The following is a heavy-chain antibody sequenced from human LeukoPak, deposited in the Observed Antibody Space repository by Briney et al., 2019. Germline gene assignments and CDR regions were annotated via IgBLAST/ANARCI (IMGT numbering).Heavy chain of an antibody. V-gene: IGHV3-23*01. CDR1: GFTFSSYA. CDR3: AKDREVTTSYYFDY. D-gene: IGHD2-21*02. Sequence: GGSLRLSCVASGFTFSSYAMSWVRQAPGKGLEWLSSISGSAGSTYYADSVKGRLTISRDYSKNTLSLRMDSLRAEDTAIYYCAKDREVTTSYYFDYWGQGTLVTVSS. CDR2: ISGSAGST. J-gene: IGHJ4*02.